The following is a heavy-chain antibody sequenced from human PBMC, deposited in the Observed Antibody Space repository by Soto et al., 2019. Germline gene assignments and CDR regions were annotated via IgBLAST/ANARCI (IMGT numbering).Heavy chain of an antibody. Sequence: PGGSLRLSCAASGFTFSSYAMHWVRQAPGKGLEWVAVISYDGSNKYYADSVKGRFTISRDNSKNTLYLQMNSLRADDTAVYYCARTITMIPDEDTYFDYWGQGTLVTVS. D-gene: IGHD3-22*01. V-gene: IGHV3-30-3*01. CDR1: GFTFSSYA. J-gene: IGHJ4*02. CDR2: ISYDGSNK. CDR3: ARTITMIPDEDTYFDY.